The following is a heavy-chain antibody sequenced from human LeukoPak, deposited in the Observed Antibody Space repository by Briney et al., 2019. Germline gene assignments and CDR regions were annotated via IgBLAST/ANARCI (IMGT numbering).Heavy chain of an antibody. D-gene: IGHD1-26*01. J-gene: IGHJ3*02. CDR3: ASVGVVLSAFDI. CDR2: INHSGST. CDR1: GGSFSGYY. Sequence: SETLSLTCAVYGGSFSGYYWSWIRQPPGKGLEWIGEINHSGSTNYNPSLKSRVTISVDKSKNQFSLKLSSVTAADTAVYYCASVGVVLSAFDIWGQGTMVTVSS. V-gene: IGHV4-34*01.